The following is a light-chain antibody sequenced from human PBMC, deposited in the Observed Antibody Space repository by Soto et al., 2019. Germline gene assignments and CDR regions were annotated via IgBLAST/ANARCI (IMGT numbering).Light chain of an antibody. CDR1: QSVSSSY. CDR3: QQYGSSPRT. J-gene: IGKJ1*01. V-gene: IGKV3-20*01. Sequence: EFLFTQSPGTLSLSPGKRPTLSCRASQSVSSSYIAWYQQKPGQAHRLLIYGPSSRATGIPDRFSGSGSGTDFTLTISRLEPEDFAVYYCQQYGSSPRTFGQGTKVDI. CDR2: GPS.